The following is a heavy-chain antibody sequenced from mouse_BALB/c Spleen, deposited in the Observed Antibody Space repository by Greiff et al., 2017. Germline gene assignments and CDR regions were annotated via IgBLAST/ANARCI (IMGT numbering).Heavy chain of an antibody. CDR2: ISSGSSTI. J-gene: IGHJ1*01. CDR3: ARRGAYNGNYRYFDV. Sequence: EVKVVESGGGLVQPGGSRKLSCAASGFTFSSFGMHWVRQAPEKGLEWVAYISSGSSTIYYADTVKGRFTISRDNPKNTLFLQMTSLRSEDTAMYYCARRGAYNGNYRYFDVWGAGTTVTVSS. V-gene: IGHV5-17*02. D-gene: IGHD2-10*01. CDR1: GFTFSSFG.